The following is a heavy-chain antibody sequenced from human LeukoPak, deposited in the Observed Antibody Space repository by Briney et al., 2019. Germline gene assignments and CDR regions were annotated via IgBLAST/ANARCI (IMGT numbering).Heavy chain of an antibody. Sequence: GGSLRLSCAASGFTFSSYGMHWVRQAPGKGLEWVAVIWYDGSNKYYADSVKGRFTISRDNSKNTLYLQMNSLRAEDTAVYYCAKSGKGSSWYGRYYYYYMDVWGKGTTVTVSS. CDR2: IWYDGSNK. J-gene: IGHJ6*03. D-gene: IGHD6-13*01. CDR1: GFTFSSYG. V-gene: IGHV3-33*06. CDR3: AKSGKGSSWYGRYYYYYMDV.